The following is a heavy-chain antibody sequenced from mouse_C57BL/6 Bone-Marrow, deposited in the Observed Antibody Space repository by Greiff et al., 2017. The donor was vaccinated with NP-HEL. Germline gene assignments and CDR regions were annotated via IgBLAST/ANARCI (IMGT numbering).Heavy chain of an antibody. J-gene: IGHJ4*01. D-gene: IGHD2-4*01. CDR1: GYTFTSYW. CDR2: IDPSDSET. V-gene: IGHV1-52*01. CDR3: ARRDYGGGGYAMDY. Sequence: VQLQQPGAELVRPGSSVKLSCKASGYTFTSYWMHWVKQRPIQGLEWIGNIDPSDSETHYNQKFKDKATLTVDKSSSTAYMQLSSLTSEDSAVDYGARRDYGGGGYAMDYWGQGTSVTVSS.